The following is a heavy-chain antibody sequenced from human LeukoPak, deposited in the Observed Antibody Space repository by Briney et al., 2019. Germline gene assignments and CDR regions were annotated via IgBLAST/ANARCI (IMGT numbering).Heavy chain of an antibody. J-gene: IGHJ4*02. CDR2: ISGSGGGT. V-gene: IGHV3-23*01. CDR1: GFTFNRDW. CDR3: GKVRAGWYFDY. D-gene: IGHD3-10*01. Sequence: GGSLRLSCAASGFTFNRDWTAWVRQAPGKGLEWVSAISGSGGGTYYADSVKGRFTISRDNSKNTLYLQMNSLRAEDTAVYYCGKVRAGWYFDYWGQGPLVTVSS.